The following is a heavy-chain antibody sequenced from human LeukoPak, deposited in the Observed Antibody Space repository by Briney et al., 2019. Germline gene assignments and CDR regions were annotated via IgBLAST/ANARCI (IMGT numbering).Heavy chain of an antibody. Sequence: SWIRQHPGKGLEWIGYIYYSGSTYYNPSLKSRVTISVDTSKNQFSLKLSSVTAADTAVYYCARGGLGYSYGYYFEYWGQGTLVTVSS. J-gene: IGHJ4*02. CDR3: ARGGLGYSYGYYFEY. CDR2: IYYSGST. D-gene: IGHD5-18*01. V-gene: IGHV4-31*02.